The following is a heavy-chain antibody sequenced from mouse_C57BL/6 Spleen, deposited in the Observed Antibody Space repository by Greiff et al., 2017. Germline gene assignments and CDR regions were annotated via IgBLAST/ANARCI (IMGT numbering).Heavy chain of an antibody. J-gene: IGHJ2*01. CDR2: INPSNGGT. Sequence: QVQLQQPGTELVKPGASVKLSCKASGYTFTSYWMHWVKQRPGQGLEWIGNINPSNGGTNYNEKFKSKATLTVDKSYSTAYMQLSSLPSEDSAVYYCARFPSITTVVFDYWGQGTTLTVSS. CDR1: GYTFTSYW. CDR3: ARFPSITTVVFDY. D-gene: IGHD1-1*01. V-gene: IGHV1-53*01.